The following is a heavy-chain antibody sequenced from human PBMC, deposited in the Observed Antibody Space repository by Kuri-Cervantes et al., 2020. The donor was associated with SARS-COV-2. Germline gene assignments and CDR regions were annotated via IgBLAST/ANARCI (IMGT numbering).Heavy chain of an antibody. V-gene: IGHV4-4*07. CDR2: IYTSGST. CDR1: GGSISSYY. CDR3: ARVNGGLYSGYGDAFDI. Sequence: SQTLSLTCTVSGGSISSYYWSWIRQPAGKGLGWIGRIYTSGSTNYNPSLKSRVTMSVDTSKNQFSLKLSSVTAADTAVYYCARVNGGLYSGYGDAFDIWGQGTMVTVSS. J-gene: IGHJ3*02. D-gene: IGHD5-12*01.